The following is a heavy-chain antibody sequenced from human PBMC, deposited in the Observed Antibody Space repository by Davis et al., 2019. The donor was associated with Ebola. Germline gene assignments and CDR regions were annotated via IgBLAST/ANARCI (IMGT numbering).Heavy chain of an antibody. CDR3: ARDPYDPDAFDI. J-gene: IGHJ3*02. CDR1: GFTFSSYG. V-gene: IGHV3-33*01. D-gene: IGHD3-22*01. Sequence: PGGSLRLSCAASGFTFSSYGMHWVRQAPGKGLEWVAVIWYDGSNKYYADSVKGRFTISRDNAKNTLYLQMNSLRAEDTAVYYCARDPYDPDAFDIWGQGTMVTVSS. CDR2: IWYDGSNK.